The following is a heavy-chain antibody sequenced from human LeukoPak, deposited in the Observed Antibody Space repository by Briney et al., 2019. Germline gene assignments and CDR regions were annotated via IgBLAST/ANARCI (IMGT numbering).Heavy chain of an antibody. V-gene: IGHV1-69*13. CDR3: ARDGGDGTGWFDP. J-gene: IGHJ5*02. D-gene: IGHD2-21*02. Sequence: SVKVSCKASGGTFSSYAISWVRQAPGQGLEWMGGIIPIFGTANYAQKFQGRVTITADESTSTAYMELSSLRSEDTAVYYCARDGGDGTGWFDPWGQGTLVTVSS. CDR1: GGTFSSYA. CDR2: IIPIFGTA.